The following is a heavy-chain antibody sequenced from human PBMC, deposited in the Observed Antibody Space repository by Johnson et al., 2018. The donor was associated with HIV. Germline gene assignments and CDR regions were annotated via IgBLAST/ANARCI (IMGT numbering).Heavy chain of an antibody. CDR1: GFTFRSYA. CDR3: ARGRGGYYTFDV. J-gene: IGHJ3*01. Sequence: VQLVESGGGVVQPGRSLRVSCVASGFTFRSYAMHWVRQAPGKGLEWVTVISHDGSNKYYADSVRGRFTISRDNSKNTVYLQMNSLRAEDTAVYYCARGRGGYYTFDVWGQGTMVTVSS. D-gene: IGHD1-26*01. CDR2: ISHDGSNK. V-gene: IGHV3-30*14.